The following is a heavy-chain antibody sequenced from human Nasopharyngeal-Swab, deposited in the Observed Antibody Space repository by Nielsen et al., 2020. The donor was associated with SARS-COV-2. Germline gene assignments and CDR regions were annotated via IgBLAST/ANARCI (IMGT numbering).Heavy chain of an antibody. CDR1: GHTFASYDINYG. Sequence: ASVKVSCKASGHTFASYDINYGISWVRQAPGQGLEWMAWISIYNGNTNFAQNLRGRVSVTTDTSTSPAYMELRSLRSDDTAVYYCARGRLLFFGTDGIDYFDYWGQGTLVTVSS. V-gene: IGHV1-18*01. CDR3: ARGRLLFFGTDGIDYFDY. J-gene: IGHJ4*02. D-gene: IGHD3-10*01. CDR2: ISIYNGNT.